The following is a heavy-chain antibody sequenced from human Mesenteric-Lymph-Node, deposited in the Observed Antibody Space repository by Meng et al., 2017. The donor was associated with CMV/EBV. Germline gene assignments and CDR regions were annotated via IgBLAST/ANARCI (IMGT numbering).Heavy chain of an antibody. V-gene: IGHV4-34*01. D-gene: IGHD2-15*01. CDR3: ASLAPLNNTKDKIPSGY. CDR1: GGSFIAYY. J-gene: IGHJ4*02. CDR2: INHSGST. Sequence: QLQLQLWGAGLLTPSETLSPTCAVYGGSFIAYYWSWIRQPPGKGLEWIGEINHSGSTNYNPSLKSRITISVDTSKNQFSLKLTSVTAADTAVYFCASLAPLNNTKDKIPSGYWGQGTLVTVSS.